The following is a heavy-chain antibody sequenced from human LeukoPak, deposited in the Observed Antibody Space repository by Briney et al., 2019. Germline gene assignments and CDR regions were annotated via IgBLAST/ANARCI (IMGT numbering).Heavy chain of an antibody. CDR2: IYYSGST. J-gene: IGHJ6*02. CDR1: GGSISSYY. CDR3: ARGELYYYYGMDV. D-gene: IGHD1-26*01. V-gene: IGHV4-59*06. Sequence: SETLSLTCTVSGGSISSYYWSWIRQHPGKGLEWIGYIYYSGSTYYNPSLKSRVTISVDTSKNQFSLKLSSVTAADTAVYYCARGELYYYYGMDVWGQGTTVTVSS.